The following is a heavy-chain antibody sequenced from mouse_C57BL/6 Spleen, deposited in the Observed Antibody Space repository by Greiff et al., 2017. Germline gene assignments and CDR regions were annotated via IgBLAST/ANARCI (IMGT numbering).Heavy chain of an antibody. CDR3: ADLWEDWFAY. CDR2: ISYDGSN. D-gene: IGHD1-1*01. CDR1: GYSITSGYY. Sequence: ESGPGLVKPSQSLSLTCSVTGYSITSGYYWNWIRQFPGNKLEWMGYISYDGSNNYNPSLKNRISITRDTSKNQLFLKLNSVTTEDTATYYSADLWEDWFAYWGQGTLVTVSA. J-gene: IGHJ3*01. V-gene: IGHV3-6*01.